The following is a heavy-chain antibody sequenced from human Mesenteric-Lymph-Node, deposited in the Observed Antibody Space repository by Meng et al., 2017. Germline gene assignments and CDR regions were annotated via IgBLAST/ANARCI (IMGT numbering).Heavy chain of an antibody. CDR3: ARDRSYSHYSYYYGMDV. CDR1: TLTFSRYW. J-gene: IGHJ6*02. V-gene: IGHV3-7*03. Sequence: GESLKISCAASTLTFSRYWMSWVRQAPGKGLEWVANIKEDGSEKYYVDSVKGRFTISRDNAQKSVFLQMNNLRAEDTAVYYCARDRSYSHYSYYYGMDVWGQGTTVTVSS. CDR2: IKEDGSEK. D-gene: IGHD1-26*01.